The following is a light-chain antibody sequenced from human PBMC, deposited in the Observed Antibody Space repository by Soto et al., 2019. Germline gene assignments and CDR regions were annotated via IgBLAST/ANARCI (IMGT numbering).Light chain of an antibody. J-gene: IGLJ2*01. CDR3: SSYAGSNSVL. CDR1: SSDVGGYNY. Sequence: QSAQTQPPSASGSPGQSVTISCTGMSSDVGGYNYVSWYQQHPGKAPKLMIYEVTKRPSGVPDRFSGSKSGNTASLTVSGLQAEDEADYYCSSYAGSNSVLFGGGTKLTVL. V-gene: IGLV2-8*01. CDR2: EVT.